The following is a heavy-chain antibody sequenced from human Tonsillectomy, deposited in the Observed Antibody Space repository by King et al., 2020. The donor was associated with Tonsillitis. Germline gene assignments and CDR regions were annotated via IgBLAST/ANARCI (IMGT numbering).Heavy chain of an antibody. J-gene: IGHJ4*02. V-gene: IGHV5-51*01. D-gene: IGHD3-10*01. CDR1: GYSFTSYW. Sequence: QLVQSGAEVKKPGESLKISCKGSGYSFTSYWIGWVRQMPGKGLEWMGIIYPGDSVTRSSPSFQGQVTIPADKSISTAYLQWSSLKASDTAMYYCARQTYYYGSGSYPAFDYWGQGTLVTVSS. CDR3: ARQTYYYGSGSYPAFDY. CDR2: IYPGDSVT.